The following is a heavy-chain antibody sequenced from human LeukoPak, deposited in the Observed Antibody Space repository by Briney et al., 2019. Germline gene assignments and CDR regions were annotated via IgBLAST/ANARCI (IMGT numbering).Heavy chain of an antibody. CDR2: ISGSGGST. D-gene: IGHD1-26*01. J-gene: IGHJ6*03. CDR1: GFTFSSYA. V-gene: IGHV3-23*01. CDR3: AKDGNDYGYMDV. Sequence: GGSLRLSCAASGFTFSSYAMSWVRQAPGKGLEWVSAISGSGGSTYYADSVKGRFTISRDKSKNTLYLPMNRLRAEDTAVYYCAKDGNDYGYMDVWGKGTTVTVSS.